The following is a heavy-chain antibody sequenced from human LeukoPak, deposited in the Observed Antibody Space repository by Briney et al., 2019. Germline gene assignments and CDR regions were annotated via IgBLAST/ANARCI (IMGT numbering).Heavy chain of an antibody. V-gene: IGHV4-30-4*01. Sequence: SETLSLTCTVSGGSISSGDYYWSWIRQPPGKGLEWIGYIYYSGSTYYNPSLKSRVTISVDTSKNQFSLKLSSVTAADTAVYYCARVNRACTNGVCYYFDYWGQGTLVTVSS. CDR1: GGSISSGDYY. CDR3: ARVNRACTNGVCYYFDY. CDR2: IYYSGST. J-gene: IGHJ4*02. D-gene: IGHD2-8*01.